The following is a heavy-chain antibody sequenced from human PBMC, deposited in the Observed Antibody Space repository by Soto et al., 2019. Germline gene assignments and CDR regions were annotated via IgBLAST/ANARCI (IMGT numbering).Heavy chain of an antibody. CDR1: GYTFTGYY. Sequence: QVQLVQSGAEVKKPGASVKVSCKASGYTFTGYYMHWVRQAPGQGLEWMGWINPNSGGTNYAQKFQGRVTMTRDTSISTAYMELSRLRSDDTAVYYCARDQSYDFWSGYYIRARVSYMDVWGQGTTVTVSS. CDR3: ARDQSYDFWSGYYIRARVSYMDV. J-gene: IGHJ6*02. CDR2: INPNSGGT. D-gene: IGHD3-3*01. V-gene: IGHV1-2*02.